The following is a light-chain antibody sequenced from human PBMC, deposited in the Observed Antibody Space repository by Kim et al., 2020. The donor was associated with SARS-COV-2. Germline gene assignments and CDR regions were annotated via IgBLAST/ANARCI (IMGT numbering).Light chain of an antibody. V-gene: IGLV2-14*03. J-gene: IGLJ1*01. CDR2: DDS. CDR3: SSYTSSSTGYV. Sequence: QSITISCTGTSSDVGGYNYVSWYQQHPGKAPKLMIYDDSNRPSGVSNRFSGSKSGNTASLTISGLQAEDEADYYCSSYTSSSTGYVFGTGTKVTVL. CDR1: SSDVGGYNY.